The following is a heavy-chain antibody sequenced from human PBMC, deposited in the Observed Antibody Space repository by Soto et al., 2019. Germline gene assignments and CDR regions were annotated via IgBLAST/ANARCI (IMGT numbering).Heavy chain of an antibody. CDR2: IYHSGST. CDR3: ARASIAARPHLAY. V-gene: IGHV4-4*02. J-gene: IGHJ4*02. Sequence: SETLSLTCAVSGGSISSSNWWSWVRQPPGKGLEWIGEIYHSGSTNYNPSLKSRVTISVDKSKNQFSLKLSSVTAADTAVYYCARASIAARPHLAYWGQGTLVTVS. CDR1: GGSISSSNW. D-gene: IGHD6-6*01.